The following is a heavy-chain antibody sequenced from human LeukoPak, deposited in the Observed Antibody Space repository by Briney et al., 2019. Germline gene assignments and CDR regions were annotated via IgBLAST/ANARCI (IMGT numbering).Heavy chain of an antibody. CDR2: IIPIFGTA. CDR1: GGTFSCYA. V-gene: IGHV1-69*13. Sequence: SVTVSCKASGGTFSCYAISWVRQAPGQGLEWMGGIIPIFGTANYAQKFQGRVTITADESTSTAYMELSSLRSEDTAVYYCARENGALIDYWGQGTLVTVSS. CDR3: ARENGALIDY. D-gene: IGHD1-26*01. J-gene: IGHJ4*02.